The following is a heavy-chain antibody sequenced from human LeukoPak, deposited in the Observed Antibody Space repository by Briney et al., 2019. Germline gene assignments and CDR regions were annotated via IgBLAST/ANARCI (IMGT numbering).Heavy chain of an antibody. J-gene: IGHJ4*02. CDR1: GFTFSSYG. Sequence: GRSLRLSCAASGFTFSSYGMHWVRQAPGKGLEWGAVISYDGSNKYYADSVKGRFTISRDNSKNTLYLQMNSLRAEDTAVYYCAKGPFPIAAAATTPFDYWGQGTLVTVSS. CDR2: ISYDGSNK. D-gene: IGHD6-13*01. V-gene: IGHV3-30*18. CDR3: AKGPFPIAAAATTPFDY.